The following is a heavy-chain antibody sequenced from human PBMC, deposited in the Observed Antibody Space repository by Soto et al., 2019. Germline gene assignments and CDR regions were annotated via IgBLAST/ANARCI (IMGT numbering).Heavy chain of an antibody. CDR1: GFSFSSYW. Sequence: EVQLVESGGGLVQPGGSLRLSCVASGFSFSSYWMSWVRQAPGKGLEWVANINQEGSKVYYVDSVKGRFTISRDNAKNSLYLQMNSLRPEDTGVYYCAREWGSGSCFAYWGQGAVVNVSS. CDR3: AREWGSGSCFAY. J-gene: IGHJ4*02. V-gene: IGHV3-7*04. D-gene: IGHD3-10*01. CDR2: INQEGSKV.